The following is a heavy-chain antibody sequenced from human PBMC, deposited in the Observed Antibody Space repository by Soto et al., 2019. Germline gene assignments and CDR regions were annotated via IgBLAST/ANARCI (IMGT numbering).Heavy chain of an antibody. V-gene: IGHV3-33*01. CDR2: IWYDGSNQ. Sequence: GWSLRLSCAPSGFTFSTYGMHWVRQAPGKGLEWVAVIWYDGSNQYYADSVKGRFTISRDNSKNTLYLQMNSLRAEDTAVYYCARDLGAFNYGSAYFDYWGQGT. CDR1: GFTFSTYG. D-gene: IGHD3-10*01. CDR3: ARDLGAFNYGSAYFDY. J-gene: IGHJ4*02.